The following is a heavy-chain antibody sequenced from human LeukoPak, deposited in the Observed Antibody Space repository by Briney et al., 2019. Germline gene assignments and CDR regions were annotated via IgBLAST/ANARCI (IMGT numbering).Heavy chain of an antibody. J-gene: IGHJ4*02. CDR3: ARPYISSGSYYFDY. CDR2: IYPGDSDT. D-gene: IGHD3-22*01. V-gene: IGHV5-51*01. Sequence: GASLEISCEGSGYSFTSYWIGWVRQTPGKGLEWMGIIYPGDSDTRYSPSFQGQVTISADKSISTAYLQWSSLKASDTAMYYCARPYISSGSYYFDYWGQGTLVTVSS. CDR1: GYSFTSYW.